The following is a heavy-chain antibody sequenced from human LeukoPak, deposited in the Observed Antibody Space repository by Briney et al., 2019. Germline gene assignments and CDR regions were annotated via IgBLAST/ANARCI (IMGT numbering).Heavy chain of an antibody. CDR1: GYTFTSYG. D-gene: IGHD6-19*01. J-gene: IGHJ5*02. CDR3: ARVTPAVAGRGGFDP. Sequence: ASVKVSCKASGYTFTSYGISWVRQAPGQGVEWMGWISAYNGNTNYAQKLQGRVTMTTDTSTSTAYMELRSLRSDDTAVYYCARVTPAVAGRGGFDPWGQGTLVTVSS. CDR2: ISAYNGNT. V-gene: IGHV1-18*01.